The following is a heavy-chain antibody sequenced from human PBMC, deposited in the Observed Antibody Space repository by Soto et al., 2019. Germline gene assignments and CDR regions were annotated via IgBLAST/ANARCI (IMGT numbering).Heavy chain of an antibody. J-gene: IGHJ4*02. CDR3: ARYGSGSYHLDC. Sequence: QVQLVQSGAEVKKPGASVKVSCKASGYTFTGYYMHWVRQAPGQGLEWMGWINPNSGGTNYAQKFQGWVTMTRETSFSTVYVELSRLRSDDTAVYYCARYGSGSYHLDCWGQGTLVTVSS. CDR1: GYTFTGYY. D-gene: IGHD3-10*01. V-gene: IGHV1-2*04. CDR2: INPNSGGT.